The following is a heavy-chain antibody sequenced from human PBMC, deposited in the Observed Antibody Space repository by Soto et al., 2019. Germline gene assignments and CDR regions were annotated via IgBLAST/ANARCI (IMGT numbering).Heavy chain of an antibody. D-gene: IGHD6-19*01. Sequence: SGPTLVNATQALTLTCTFSGFSLRTTGLGVGWIRQPPGKALEWLALLYWDDDNRYNPSLKSRLTLTKDTSKSQVVLTLTNVDPADTATYYCAHNPPQDSGAFDIWGQGTMVTVSS. CDR2: LYWDDDN. J-gene: IGHJ3*02. CDR1: GFSLRTTGLG. CDR3: AHNPPQDSGAFDI. V-gene: IGHV2-5*02.